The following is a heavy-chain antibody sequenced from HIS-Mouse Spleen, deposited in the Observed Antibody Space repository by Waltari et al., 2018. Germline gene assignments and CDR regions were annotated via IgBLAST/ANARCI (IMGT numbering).Heavy chain of an antibody. D-gene: IGHD1-26*01. CDR2: IYYSGST. Sequence: QLQLQESGPGLVKPSETLSLTCTVSGGSISSSSYYWGWIRHPPGKGLEWIGSIYYSGSTYYNPSLKSRVTISVDTSKNQFSLKLSSVTAADTAVYYCARDSTQIVGATIGDAFDIWGQGTMVTVSS. CDR3: ARDSTQIVGATIGDAFDI. J-gene: IGHJ3*02. CDR1: GGSISSSSYY. V-gene: IGHV4-39*07.